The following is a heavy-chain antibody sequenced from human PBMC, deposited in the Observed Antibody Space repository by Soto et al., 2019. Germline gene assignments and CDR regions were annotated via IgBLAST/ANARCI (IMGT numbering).Heavy chain of an antibody. D-gene: IGHD3-3*02. J-gene: IGHJ5*02. V-gene: IGHV4-34*01. Sequence: SXTRSLTCAVYGGSFSGYYWSWIRQPPGKGLEWIGEINHSGSTNYNPSLKSRVTISVDTSKNQFSLKLSSVTAADTAVYYCARGHFWFDPWGQGTLVTVSS. CDR2: INHSGST. CDR3: ARGHFWFDP. CDR1: GGSFSGYY.